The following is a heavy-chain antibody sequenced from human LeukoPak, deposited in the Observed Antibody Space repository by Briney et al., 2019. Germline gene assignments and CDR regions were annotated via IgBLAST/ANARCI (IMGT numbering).Heavy chain of an antibody. V-gene: IGHV3-48*01. CDR2: ISSSSSTI. D-gene: IGHD3-10*01. Sequence: PGGSLRLSCAASGFTFSSYEMNWVRQAPGKGLEWVSYISSSSSTIYYADSVKGRFTISRDNAKNSLYLQMNSLRAEDTAVYYCASLTYYYGSGSWGQGTLVTVSS. CDR1: GFTFSSYE. CDR3: ASLTYYYGSGS. J-gene: IGHJ4*02.